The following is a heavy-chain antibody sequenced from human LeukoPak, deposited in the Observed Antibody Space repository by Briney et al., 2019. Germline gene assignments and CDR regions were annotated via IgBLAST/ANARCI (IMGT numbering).Heavy chain of an antibody. D-gene: IGHD4-23*01. CDR3: ARKYGSNAGYFDY. J-gene: IGHJ4*02. CDR2: TYHSGTS. Sequence: PSETLSLTCAVSGYSISTGYYWGWVRPPPGKGLEWIGNTYHSGTSYYSPSLKSRVTISVDTSKNQFSLTLSSVTAADTALYYCARKYGSNAGYFDYWGQGALVTVSS. CDR1: GYSISTGYY. V-gene: IGHV4-38-2*01.